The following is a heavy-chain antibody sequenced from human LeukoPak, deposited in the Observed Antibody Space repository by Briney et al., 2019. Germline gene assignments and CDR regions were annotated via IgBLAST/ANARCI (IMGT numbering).Heavy chain of an antibody. Sequence: GGSLRLSCAASEFTFSSYTMHWVRQAPGKGLEWVALISYDGSNKYYADSVKGRFTISRDNSKNTLYLQMNSLRDEDTAMYYCAREPSRSAYFDYWGQGTLVTVSS. CDR3: AREPSRSAYFDY. V-gene: IGHV3-30-3*01. CDR2: ISYDGSNK. D-gene: IGHD3-22*01. CDR1: EFTFSSYT. J-gene: IGHJ4*02.